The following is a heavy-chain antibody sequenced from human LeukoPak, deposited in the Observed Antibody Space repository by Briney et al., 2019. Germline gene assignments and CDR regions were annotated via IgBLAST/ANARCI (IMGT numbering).Heavy chain of an antibody. V-gene: IGHV3-33*08. CDR3: ARDHSYGLYLDY. Sequence: GGSLRLSCVVSEFSFSTYGMHWVRQAPGKGLEWVALIWSDGSNKYYVDSVKGRFTISRDNSKNTLYLQMNSLRAEDTAVYYCARDHSYGLYLDYWGQGTLVTVSS. D-gene: IGHD5-18*01. CDR2: IWSDGSNK. J-gene: IGHJ4*02. CDR1: EFSFSTYG.